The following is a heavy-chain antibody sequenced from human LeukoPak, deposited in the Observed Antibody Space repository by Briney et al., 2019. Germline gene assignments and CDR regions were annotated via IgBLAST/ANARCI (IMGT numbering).Heavy chain of an antibody. CDR1: GGSISSSNW. Sequence: SGTLSLTCAVSGGSISSSNWWSWVHQPPGKGLEWIGEIYHSGSTNYNPSLKSRVTISVDKSKNQFSLKLSSVTAADTAVYYCARMRTTGYSSSWYVYGMDVWGQGTTVTLSS. CDR3: ARMRTTGYSSSWYVYGMDV. CDR2: IYHSGST. J-gene: IGHJ6*02. D-gene: IGHD6-13*01. V-gene: IGHV4-4*02.